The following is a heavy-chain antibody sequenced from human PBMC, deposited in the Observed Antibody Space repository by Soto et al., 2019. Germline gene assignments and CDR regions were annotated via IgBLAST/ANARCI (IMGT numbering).Heavy chain of an antibody. CDR2: IYYSGST. CDR1: GGSISSSSYY. CDR3: ARRYCTNGVCYTGRFPFDY. J-gene: IGHJ4*02. D-gene: IGHD2-8*01. Sequence: SETLSLTCTVSGGSISSSSYYWGWIRQPPGKGLEWIGSIYYSGSTYYNPSLKSRVTISVDTSKNQFSLKLSSVTAADTAVYYCARRYCTNGVCYTGRFPFDYWGQGTLVTVSS. V-gene: IGHV4-39*01.